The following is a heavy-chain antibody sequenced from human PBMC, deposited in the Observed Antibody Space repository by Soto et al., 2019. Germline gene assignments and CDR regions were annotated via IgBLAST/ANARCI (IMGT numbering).Heavy chain of an antibody. CDR3: AKLLFFEILTGYLNSFVY. CDR1: GFTFSSYA. V-gene: IGHV3-23*01. D-gene: IGHD3-9*01. Sequence: GGSLRLSCAASGFTFSSYAMSWVRQAPGKRLEWVSSVSGSGGSTYYADSVKGRFTISRDNSKNMVYLQMNSLRAEDTAVYFCAKLLFFEILTGYLNSFVYSGPGILVTVSS. J-gene: IGHJ4*02. CDR2: VSGSGGST.